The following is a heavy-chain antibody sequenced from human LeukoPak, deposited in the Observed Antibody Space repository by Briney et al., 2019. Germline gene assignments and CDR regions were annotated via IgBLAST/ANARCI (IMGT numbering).Heavy chain of an antibody. V-gene: IGHV1-2*02. Sequence: GASVKVSCKASGYTFTGYYMHWVRQAPGQGLEWMGWINPNSGGTNYAQKFQGRVTMTRDTSISTAYMELSRLGSDDTAVYYCARDLGSNYDFWSGYHGWFDPWGQGTLVTVSS. CDR2: INPNSGGT. CDR1: GYTFTGYY. D-gene: IGHD3-3*01. J-gene: IGHJ5*02. CDR3: ARDLGSNYDFWSGYHGWFDP.